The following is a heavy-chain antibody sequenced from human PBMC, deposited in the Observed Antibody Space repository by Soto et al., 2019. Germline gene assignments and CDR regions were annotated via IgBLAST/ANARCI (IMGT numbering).Heavy chain of an antibody. CDR3: ARPATHGRYYDSSGYLGWFDP. Sequence: SETLSLTCTVSGGSISSSSYYWGWIRQPPGKGLEWIGSIYYSGSTYYNPSLKSRVTISVDTSKNQFSLKLSSVTAADTAVYYCARPATHGRYYDSSGYLGWFDPWGQGNLVTVSS. V-gene: IGHV4-39*01. D-gene: IGHD3-22*01. CDR1: GGSISSSSYY. CDR2: IYYSGST. J-gene: IGHJ5*02.